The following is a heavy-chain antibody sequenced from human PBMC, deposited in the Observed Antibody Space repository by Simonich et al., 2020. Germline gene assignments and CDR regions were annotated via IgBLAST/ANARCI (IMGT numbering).Heavy chain of an antibody. Sequence: QVQLVQSGDEVKKPGAPVKVSCKASGYTFTRNGISWVPQAPVPVLEWMGWIRAYNGNTTHAQNLQGRVTLTTYTSTSTAYMGLRSLRSDDTAVYYCARSTTGTTAFDIWGQGTMVTVSS. V-gene: IGHV1-18*01. CDR2: IRAYNGNT. CDR3: ARSTTGTTAFDI. D-gene: IGHD1-1*01. J-gene: IGHJ3*02. CDR1: GYTFTRNG.